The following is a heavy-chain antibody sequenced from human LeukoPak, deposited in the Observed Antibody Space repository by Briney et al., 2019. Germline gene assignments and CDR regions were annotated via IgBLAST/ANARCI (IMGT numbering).Heavy chain of an antibody. CDR1: GYSISSGYY. V-gene: IGHV4-38-2*01. Sequence: SETLSLTCAVSGYSISSGYYGGWIRQPPGKGLEGIGSIYHSGSTYYNPALKTRVTLSVDTSKNQFSLKLSSVTAADTAVYYCARQRYSYGYPGYWGQGTLVTVSS. CDR3: ARQRYSYGYPGY. J-gene: IGHJ4*02. D-gene: IGHD5-18*01. CDR2: IYHSGST.